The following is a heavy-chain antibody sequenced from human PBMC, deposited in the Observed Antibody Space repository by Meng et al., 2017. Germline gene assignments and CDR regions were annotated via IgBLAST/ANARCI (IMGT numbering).Heavy chain of an antibody. Sequence: GESLKISCAASGFTFSSYEMNWVRQSPGKGLEWVSVIYGGGSTYYADSVKGRFTISRDNSKNTLYLQMNSLRAEDTAVYYCAREGYYYDSSGYYAPSDYWGQGTLVTVSS. CDR3: AREGYYYDSSGYYAPSDY. D-gene: IGHD3-22*01. J-gene: IGHJ4*02. CDR2: IYGGGST. V-gene: IGHV3-66*02. CDR1: GFTFSSYE.